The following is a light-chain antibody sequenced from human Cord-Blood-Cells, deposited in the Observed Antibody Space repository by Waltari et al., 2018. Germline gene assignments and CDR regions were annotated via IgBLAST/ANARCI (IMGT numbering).Light chain of an antibody. CDR3: SSYTSSSTLWV. CDR2: EVS. Sequence: QSALTQPASVSGSPGQSITISCTGTSSDVGGYNYVSWYQQHPGKAPKIMSYEVSNRPSGVSNRFSGSRSGNTASLTISGLQAEDEADYYCSSYTSSSTLWVFGGGTKLTVL. V-gene: IGLV2-14*01. J-gene: IGLJ3*02. CDR1: SSDVGGYNY.